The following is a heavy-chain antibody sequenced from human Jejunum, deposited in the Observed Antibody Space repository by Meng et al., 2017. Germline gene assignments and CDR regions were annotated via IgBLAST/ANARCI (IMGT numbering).Heavy chain of an antibody. CDR2: INSDGSIT. Sequence: GESLKISCAASGFTLTSYYINRVRQAPGKGLVWVSAINSDGSITKYADSVKGRFTISRDNAKNTLYLQMDSLRGEDTAVYYCASQTNTGHWGQGALVTVSS. CDR3: ASQTNTGH. D-gene: IGHD4-17*01. V-gene: IGHV3-74*03. CDR1: GFTLTSYY. J-gene: IGHJ4*02.